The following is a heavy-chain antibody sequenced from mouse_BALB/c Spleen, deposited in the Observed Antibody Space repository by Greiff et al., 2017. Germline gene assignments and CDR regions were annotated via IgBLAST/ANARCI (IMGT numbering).Heavy chain of an antibody. Sequence: VQVVESGAELARPGASVQMSCKASGYTFTSYTMHWVKQRPGQGLEWIGYINPSSGYTNYNQKFKDKATLTADKSSSTAYLQLSSLTSEDSAVYYCAREGITTAGYWGQGTTLTVSS. CDR1: GYTFTSYT. CDR2: INPSSGYT. D-gene: IGHD1-2*01. V-gene: IGHV1-4*01. CDR3: AREGITTAGY. J-gene: IGHJ2*01.